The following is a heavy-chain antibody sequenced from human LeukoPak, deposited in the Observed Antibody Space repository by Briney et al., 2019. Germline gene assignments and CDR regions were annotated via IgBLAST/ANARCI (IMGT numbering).Heavy chain of an antibody. J-gene: IGHJ3*02. V-gene: IGHV3-9*01. Sequence: PGGSLRLSCAASGFTFDDYAMHWVRQAPGKGLEWVSGISWNSGSIGYADSVKGRFTISRDNAKNSLYPQMNSLRAEDTALYYCAKGVRITMVRGAFDIWGQGTMVTVSS. CDR2: ISWNSGSI. CDR3: AKGVRITMVRGAFDI. CDR1: GFTFDDYA. D-gene: IGHD3-10*01.